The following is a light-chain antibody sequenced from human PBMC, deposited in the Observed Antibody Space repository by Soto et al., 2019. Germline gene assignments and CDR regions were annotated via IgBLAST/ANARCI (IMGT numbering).Light chain of an antibody. CDR2: GSS. V-gene: IGLV1-40*01. J-gene: IGLJ3*02. Sequence: QSVLTQPPSVSGAPGQRVTISCTGSSSNFGAGYDVHWYQQLPGTAPKLLIYGSSNRPSGVPARFSGSKSGTSASLAITGLQAEDEADYYCGTWDTGLVWVFGGGTKVTVL. CDR1: SSNFGAGYD. CDR3: GTWDTGLVWV.